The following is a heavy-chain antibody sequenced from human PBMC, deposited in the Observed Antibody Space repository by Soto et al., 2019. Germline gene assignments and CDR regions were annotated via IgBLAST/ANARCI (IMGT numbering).Heavy chain of an antibody. Sequence: GGSLRLSCAASGFTFSSYSMNWVRQAPGKGLEWVSSIGSSSSYIYYADSVEGRFTISRDSAKNSLFLQMNSLRAEDTAVYYCARDTVDTALVYYYYGMDVWGQGTTVTVSS. V-gene: IGHV3-21*01. CDR1: GFTFSSYS. CDR3: ARDTVDTALVYYYYGMDV. CDR2: IGSSSSYI. D-gene: IGHD5-18*01. J-gene: IGHJ6*02.